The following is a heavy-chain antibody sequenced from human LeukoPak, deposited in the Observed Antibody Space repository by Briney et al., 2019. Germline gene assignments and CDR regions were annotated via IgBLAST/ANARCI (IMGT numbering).Heavy chain of an antibody. CDR2: IYHNGTP. CDR3: AKPLSGGLAVTADWFDP. CDR1: VGSISSGNW. D-gene: IGHD6-19*01. Sequence: PSETLSLTCAVSVGSISSGNWWSWVRQSPGKGLEWIGEIYHNGTPNYSPSLKSRVTISADTFKNHFSLKLTSVTAADTAVYYCAKPLSGGLAVTADWFDPWGQGTLVVVSS. V-gene: IGHV4-4*02. J-gene: IGHJ5*01.